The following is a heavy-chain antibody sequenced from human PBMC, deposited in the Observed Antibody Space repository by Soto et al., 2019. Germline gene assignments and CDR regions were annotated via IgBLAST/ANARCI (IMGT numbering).Heavy chain of an antibody. J-gene: IGHJ6*03. CDR2: ISAYNGNT. V-gene: IGHV1-18*01. CDR3: ARGRSGYSSSWRPDYYYYMDV. CDR1: GYTFTSYG. Sequence: QVQLVQSGAEVKKPGASVKVSCKASGYTFTSYGISWVRQAPGQGLEWMGWISAYNGNTNYAQKLQGRVTMTTDTSKSTAYMELRSLRSDDTAVYYCARGRSGYSSSWRPDYYYYMDVWGKGTTVTVSS. D-gene: IGHD6-13*01.